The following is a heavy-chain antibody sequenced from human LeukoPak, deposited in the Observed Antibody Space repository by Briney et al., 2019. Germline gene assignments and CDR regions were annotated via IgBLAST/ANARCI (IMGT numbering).Heavy chain of an antibody. CDR3: ARGIGWGGIYYFDY. CDR1: GFTVSSSY. J-gene: IGHJ4*02. Sequence: GGSLRLSCAASGFTVSSSYMSWVRQAPGKGLEWVSIIYSGGSTYYADSVKGRFTISRDNSKNTLYLQMNSLRAEDTAVYYCARGIGWGGIYYFDYWGQGTLVTVSS. V-gene: IGHV3-66*01. CDR2: IYSGGST. D-gene: IGHD6-13*01.